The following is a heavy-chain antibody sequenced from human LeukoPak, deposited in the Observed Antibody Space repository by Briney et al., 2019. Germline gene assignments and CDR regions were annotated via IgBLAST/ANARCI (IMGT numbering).Heavy chain of an antibody. Sequence: SVKVSCKASGGTFSIYAISWVRQAPGQGLDWMGGIIPIFGTANYAQKFQGRVTITADKSTSTAYMELSSLRSEDTAVYYCALPRSSGWHNDAFDIWGQGTMVTVSS. J-gene: IGHJ3*02. D-gene: IGHD6-19*01. CDR1: GGTFSIYA. CDR2: IIPIFGTA. CDR3: ALPRSSGWHNDAFDI. V-gene: IGHV1-69*06.